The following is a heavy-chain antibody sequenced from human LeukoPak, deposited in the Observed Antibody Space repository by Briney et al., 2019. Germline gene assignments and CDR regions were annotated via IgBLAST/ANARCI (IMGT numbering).Heavy chain of an antibody. CDR1: GGTFSSYA. CDR2: IIPIFGTA. J-gene: IGHJ4*02. V-gene: IGHV1-69*13. CDR3: ARSKYYYDSSGYYYPYFDY. Sequence: GAPVKVSCKASGGTFSSYAISWVRQAPGQGLEWMGGIIPIFGTANYAQKFQGRVTITADESTSTAYMELSSLRSEDTAVYYCARSKYYYDSSGYYYPYFDYWGQGTLVTVSS. D-gene: IGHD3-22*01.